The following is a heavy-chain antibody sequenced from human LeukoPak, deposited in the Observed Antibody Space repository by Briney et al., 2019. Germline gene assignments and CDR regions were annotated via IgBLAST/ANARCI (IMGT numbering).Heavy chain of an antibody. V-gene: IGHV1-24*01. J-gene: IGHJ4*02. Sequence: ASVKVSFKVSGYTRTELSMHWVRQAPGKGLEWMGGFDPEDGETIYAQKFQGRVTMTEDTSADTAYMELSSLRSEDTAVYYCATGGESRPPTLEYWGQGTLVTASS. CDR1: GYTRTELS. CDR3: ATGGESRPPTLEY. CDR2: FDPEDGET. D-gene: IGHD2-15*01.